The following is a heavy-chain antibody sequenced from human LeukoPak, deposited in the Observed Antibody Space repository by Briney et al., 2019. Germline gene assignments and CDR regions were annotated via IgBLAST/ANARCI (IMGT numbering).Heavy chain of an antibody. J-gene: IGHJ4*02. CDR3: AKDGGSHIVLMVYARYYFDY. CDR2: IASDGADK. D-gene: IGHD2-8*01. Sequence: GGSLRLSCAASAFTFRNYAMHWLRQAPGKGLEWVAVIASDGADKHLADSVKGRFTISRDNSRNTLYLQMNRLRTEDTAVYYCAKDGGSHIVLMVYARYYFDYWGQGALVTVSS. CDR1: AFTFRNYA. V-gene: IGHV3-30*18.